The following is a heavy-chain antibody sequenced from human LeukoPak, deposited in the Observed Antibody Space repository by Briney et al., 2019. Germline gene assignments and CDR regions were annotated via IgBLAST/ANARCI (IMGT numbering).Heavy chain of an antibody. CDR3: ARSNCGGDCYSQNLFDY. Sequence: PSETLSLTCAVYGGSFSGYYWSWIRQPPGKGLEWIGSIYHSGSTYYNPSLKSRVTISVDTSKNQFSLKLSSVTAADTAVSYCARSNCGGDCYSQNLFDYWGQGTLVTVSS. D-gene: IGHD2-21*01. V-gene: IGHV4-34*01. CDR1: GGSFSGYY. CDR2: IYHSGST. J-gene: IGHJ4*02.